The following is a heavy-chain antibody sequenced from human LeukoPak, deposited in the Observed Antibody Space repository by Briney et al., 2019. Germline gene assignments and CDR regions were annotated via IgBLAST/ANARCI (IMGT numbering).Heavy chain of an antibody. Sequence: SETLSLTCSLSGGSIGTYYWTWIRQAAGKGLEWIGRIYVSGVTYKNPSLKSRVTMSVDPTNNQFSLRLNSVTAADTAVYYCASQLITIFGVVTDFFDIGAKGKMATVS. V-gene: IGHV4-4*07. CDR1: GGSIGTYY. CDR2: IYVSGVT. CDR3: ASQLITIFGVVTDFFDI. D-gene: IGHD3-3*01. J-gene: IGHJ3*02.